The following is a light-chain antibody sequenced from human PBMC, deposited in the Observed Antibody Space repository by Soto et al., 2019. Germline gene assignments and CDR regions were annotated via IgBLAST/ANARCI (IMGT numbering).Light chain of an antibody. CDR1: QGISNY. V-gene: IGKV1-27*01. Sequence: DIQMTQSPSSLSASVGDTVTITCRASQGISNYLAWYQQKPGQVPNLLIYAASTLQSGVPSRFSGSGSGTHFPLTISSLRPEDVATYYCQKYNNAPRTFGQGTKVEI. CDR3: QKYNNAPRT. CDR2: AAS. J-gene: IGKJ1*01.